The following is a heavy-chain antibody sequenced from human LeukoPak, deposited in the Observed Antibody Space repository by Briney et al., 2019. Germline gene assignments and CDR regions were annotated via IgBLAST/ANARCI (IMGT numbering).Heavy chain of an antibody. CDR3: VRDFRSADY. J-gene: IGHJ4*02. CDR2: ICPDGTVT. Sequence: GGSLRLSCAASGFTFSTYCMHWVRRAPGKGPMWVSRICPDGTVTNYADSVKARFIISRDNARNTVYLQMNSLRVEDTAVYYCVRDFRSADYWGQGTLVTVSS. V-gene: IGHV3-74*01. CDR1: GFTFSTYC.